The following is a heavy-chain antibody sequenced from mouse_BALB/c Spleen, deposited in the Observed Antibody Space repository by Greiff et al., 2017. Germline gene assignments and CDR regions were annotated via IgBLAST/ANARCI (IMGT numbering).Heavy chain of an antibody. J-gene: IGHJ3*01. D-gene: IGHD1-1*01. CDR1: GYTFTSYW. V-gene: IGHV1-7*01. CDR3: AREEYYGSSYWFAY. CDR2: INPSTGYT. Sequence: QVQLKQSGAELAKPGASVKMSCKASGYTFTSYWMHWVKQRPGQGLEWIGYINPSTGYTEYNQKFKDKATLTADKSSSTAYMQLSSLTSEDSAVYYCAREEYYGSSYWFAYWGQGTLVTVSA.